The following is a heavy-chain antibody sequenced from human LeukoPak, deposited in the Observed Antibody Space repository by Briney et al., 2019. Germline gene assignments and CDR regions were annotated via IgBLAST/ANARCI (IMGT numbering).Heavy chain of an antibody. D-gene: IGHD4-17*01. J-gene: IGHJ4*02. CDR1: GGSISSYY. CDR3: ASLYGDYEDSDY. CDR2: IYYSGST. V-gene: IGHV4-59*01. Sequence: SETLSLTCTASGGSISSYYWSWIRQPPGKGLEWIGYIYYSGSTKYNPSLKSRVTISVDTSKNQFSLKLSSVTAADTAVYYCASLYGDYEDSDYWGQGTLVTVSS.